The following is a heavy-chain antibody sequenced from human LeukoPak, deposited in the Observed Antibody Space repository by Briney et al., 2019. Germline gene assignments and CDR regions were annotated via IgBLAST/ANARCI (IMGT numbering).Heavy chain of an antibody. Sequence: SETLSLTCAVYGGSFSGYYWSWIRQPPGKGLEWIGEINHSGSTNYNPTLKSRVTISVDTSKNQFSLKLSSVTAADTAVYYCARGPGPLGYWGQGTLVTVSS. CDR1: GGSFSGYY. J-gene: IGHJ4*02. V-gene: IGHV4-34*01. CDR3: ARGPGPLGY. D-gene: IGHD3-16*01. CDR2: INHSGST.